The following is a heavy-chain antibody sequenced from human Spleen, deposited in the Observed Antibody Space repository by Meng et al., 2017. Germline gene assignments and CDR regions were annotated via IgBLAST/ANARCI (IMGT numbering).Heavy chain of an antibody. CDR3: ATGSRGLLDAFDI. Sequence: SETLSLTCIVSGDSITKSNFYWGWIRQPPGKGLEWIGYIYYTGSTNYNPSLKSRVTMSVDTSKKQFSLKLSSITAADTAVYYCATGSRGLLDAFDIWGQGTMVTVSS. D-gene: IGHD6-13*01. V-gene: IGHV4-61*05. J-gene: IGHJ3*02. CDR2: IYYTGST. CDR1: GDSITKSNFY.